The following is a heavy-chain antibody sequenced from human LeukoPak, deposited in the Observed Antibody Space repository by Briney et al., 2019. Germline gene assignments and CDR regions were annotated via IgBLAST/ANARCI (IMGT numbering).Heavy chain of an antibody. CDR1: GFTFSSYL. J-gene: IGHJ4*02. Sequence: GGSLRLSCAASGFTFSSYLMSWVRQAPGKGLEWVANIKEDGNEKYCVDSVKGRFTISRDNAKNSLDLQMNSLRAEDTAVYYCARERGAGRLYYFDYWGQGTLVTVSS. V-gene: IGHV3-7*01. D-gene: IGHD6-19*01. CDR3: ARERGAGRLYYFDY. CDR2: IKEDGNEK.